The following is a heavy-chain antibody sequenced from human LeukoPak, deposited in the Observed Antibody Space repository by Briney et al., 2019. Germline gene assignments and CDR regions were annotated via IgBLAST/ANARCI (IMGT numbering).Heavy chain of an antibody. V-gene: IGHV3-30*03. Sequence: GRSLRLSCAASGFSFSSYGMHWVRQAPGKGLEWVAVISYDGTKKYYADSVKGRFTISGDNSKNTVYLQMNSLRGEDTAVYFCARDAVTQWLAYYLDYWGQGTLVTVSS. CDR2: ISYDGTKK. D-gene: IGHD6-19*01. CDR1: GFSFSSYG. CDR3: ARDAVTQWLAYYLDY. J-gene: IGHJ4*02.